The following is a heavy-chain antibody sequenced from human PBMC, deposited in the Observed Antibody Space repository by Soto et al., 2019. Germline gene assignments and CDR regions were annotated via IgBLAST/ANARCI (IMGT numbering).Heavy chain of an antibody. J-gene: IGHJ5*02. CDR3: ARTPAAAGTTKNWFDP. D-gene: IGHD6-13*01. CDR2: IIPIFGTA. V-gene: IGHV1-69*06. CDR1: GGTFSSYA. Sequence: QVQLVQSGAEVKKPGSSVKVSCKASGGTFSSYAISWVRQAPGQGLEWMGGIIPIFGTANYAQKFQGRVTITADKSTSTAYMELSSLRSEDTAVYYCARTPAAAGTTKNWFDPWGQGTLVTVSS.